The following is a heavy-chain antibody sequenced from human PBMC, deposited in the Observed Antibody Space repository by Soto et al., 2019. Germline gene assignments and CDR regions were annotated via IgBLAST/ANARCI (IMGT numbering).Heavy chain of an antibody. CDR2: ICWDDDK. V-gene: IGHV2-5*02. CDR1: GFSLSTPGVG. Sequence: QITLKESGPTLVKPTETLTLTCTFSGFSLSTPGVGVGWIRQPPGKTLEWLALICWDDDKHYSPSLKSRVTVTKDTSKIQVVLTKTNIDPVDTATYYCARRPYLSAYSFDDWGQGTLVTVSS. D-gene: IGHD3-10*01. J-gene: IGHJ4*02. CDR3: ARRPYLSAYSFDD.